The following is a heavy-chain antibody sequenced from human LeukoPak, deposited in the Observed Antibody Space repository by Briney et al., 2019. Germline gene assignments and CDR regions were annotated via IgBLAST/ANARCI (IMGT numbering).Heavy chain of an antibody. CDR1: GGSFSGYY. CDR3: ARGPWYYYMDV. J-gene: IGHJ6*03. D-gene: IGHD6-13*01. Sequence: SETLSITCAVYGGSFSGYYWSWIRQPPGKGLEWIGEINHSGSTNYNPSLKSRVTISVDTSKNQFSLKLSSVTAADTAVYYCARGPWYYYMDVWGKGTTVTVPS. CDR2: INHSGST. V-gene: IGHV4-34*01.